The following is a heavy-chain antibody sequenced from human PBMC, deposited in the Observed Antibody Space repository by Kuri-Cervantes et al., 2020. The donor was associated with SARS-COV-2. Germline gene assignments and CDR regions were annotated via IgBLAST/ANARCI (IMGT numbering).Heavy chain of an antibody. CDR1: GFTFSSYW. J-gene: IGHJ4*02. CDR2: LTNDGSDA. Sequence: GESLKISCVASGFTFSSYWMHWVRQAPGKGLVWVSRLTNDGSDAIFADSVKGRFTISRDNAKNMLYLYMNSLRADDTPVYYCARDSMTTRDFDYWGQGTLVTVSS. D-gene: IGHD4-11*01. V-gene: IGHV3-74*01. CDR3: ARDSMTTRDFDY.